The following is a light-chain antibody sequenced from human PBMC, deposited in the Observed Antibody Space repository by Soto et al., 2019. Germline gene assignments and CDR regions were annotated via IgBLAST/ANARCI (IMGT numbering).Light chain of an antibody. CDR1: QGIRSN. V-gene: IGKV3-15*01. J-gene: IGKJ5*01. Sequence: EIVLTQSPATLSVSPGERVTLSCRASQGIRSNLAWHQQKHGQPPRLLLYGASTRATDTPVRFSGSGSGTEFTLTITSLQSEDFAVYYCQQYNNWPLTFGQGTRLAIK. CDR2: GAS. CDR3: QQYNNWPLT.